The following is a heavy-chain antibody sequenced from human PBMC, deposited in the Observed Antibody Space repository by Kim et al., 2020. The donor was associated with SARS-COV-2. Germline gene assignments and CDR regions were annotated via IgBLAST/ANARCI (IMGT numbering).Heavy chain of an antibody. V-gene: IGHV3-23*01. Sequence: GGSLRLSCAASGFTFSSYAMSWVRQAPGKGLEWVSAISGSGGSTSYADSVKGRLTISRDNSKNTLYLQMNSLRAEDTAVYYCSKVRARLLGYYYYGMDVWGQGTTVTVSS. J-gene: IGHJ6*02. CDR3: SKVRARLLGYYYYGMDV. CDR1: GFTFSSYA. D-gene: IGHD2-8*02. CDR2: ISGSGGST.